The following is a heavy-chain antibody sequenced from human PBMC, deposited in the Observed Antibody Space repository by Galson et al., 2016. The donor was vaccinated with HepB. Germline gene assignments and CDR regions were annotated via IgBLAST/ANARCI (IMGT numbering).Heavy chain of an antibody. D-gene: IGHD4-17*01. CDR1: GFTCSNYF. J-gene: IGHJ3*02. V-gene: IGHV3-7*01. Sequence: SLRLSCAASGFTCSNYFMGWVRQAPAKGLEWVANIKEDGTPGGYVESVRGRFTIPRDNGKKSVYLQMNSLRAEDTAVYYCARVGSVTIDAFDIWGQGTMVTVSS. CDR3: ARVGSVTIDAFDI. CDR2: IKEDGTPG.